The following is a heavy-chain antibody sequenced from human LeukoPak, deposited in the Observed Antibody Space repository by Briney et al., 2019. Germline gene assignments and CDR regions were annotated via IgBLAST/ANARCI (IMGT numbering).Heavy chain of an antibody. Sequence: PGGSLRLSCAASGFTFDDYAMHWVRQAPGKGLEWVPGISWNSGSIGYADSVKGRFTISRDNAKNSLCLHMNSLRAEDTALYYCAKGYSSSSYDWFDYWGQGTLVTVSS. CDR1: GFTFDDYA. V-gene: IGHV3-9*01. J-gene: IGHJ4*02. CDR3: AKGYSSSSYDWFDY. CDR2: ISWNSGSI. D-gene: IGHD6-6*01.